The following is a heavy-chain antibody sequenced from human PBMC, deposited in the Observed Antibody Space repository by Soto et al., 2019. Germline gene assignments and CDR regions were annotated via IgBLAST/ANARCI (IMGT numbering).Heavy chain of an antibody. V-gene: IGHV3-33*01. D-gene: IGHD2-2*01. CDR2: IWYDGSVK. CDR1: GFTFSSHG. Sequence: GGSLRLSCAASGFTFSSHGMHWVRQAPGKGLEWVAVIWYDGSVKYYVDFVKGRFTISRDNSKNTLYPQMNSLRAEDTAVYYCARGTMPYLDYWGRGTLVTVSS. CDR3: ARGTMPYLDY. J-gene: IGHJ4*02.